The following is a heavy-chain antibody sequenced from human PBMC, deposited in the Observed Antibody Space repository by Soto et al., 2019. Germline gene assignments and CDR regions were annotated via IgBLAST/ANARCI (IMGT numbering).Heavy chain of an antibody. Sequence: SETRSLICTVSGGSISSGGYYWSWIRQHPGKGLEWIGYIYYSGSTYYNPSLKSRVTISVDTSKNQFSLKLSSVTAADTAVYYCARGPRKNFDYWGQGTLVTVSS. J-gene: IGHJ4*02. CDR2: IYYSGST. CDR3: ARGPRKNFDY. CDR1: GGSISSGGYY. V-gene: IGHV4-31*03.